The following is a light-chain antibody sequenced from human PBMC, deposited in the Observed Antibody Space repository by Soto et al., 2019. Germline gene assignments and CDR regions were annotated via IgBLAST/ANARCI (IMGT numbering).Light chain of an antibody. CDR1: SSDVGGYNY. V-gene: IGLV2-14*01. CDR2: EVN. CDR3: SSYTSSVTLV. J-gene: IGLJ2*01. Sequence: QSALTQPAFVSGSPGQSITISCTGTSSDVGGYNYVSWYQQHPGRAPQLMIFEVNNRPSGVSSRFSGSKSGNTVSLTISGLQAEDEADYYCSSYTSSVTLVFGGGTKLTVL.